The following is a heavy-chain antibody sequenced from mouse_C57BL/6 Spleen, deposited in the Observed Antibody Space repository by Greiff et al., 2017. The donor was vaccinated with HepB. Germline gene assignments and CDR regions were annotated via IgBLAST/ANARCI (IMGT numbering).Heavy chain of an antibody. CDR3: ARQVHWYFDV. J-gene: IGHJ1*03. CDR1: GFTFSSYT. V-gene: IGHV5-9*01. CDR2: ISGGGGNT. Sequence: EVQVVESGGGLVKPGGSLKLSCAASGFTFSSYTMSWVRQTPEKRLEWVATISGGGGNTYYPDSVKGRFTISRDNAKNTLYLQMSSLRSEDTALYYCARQVHWYFDVWGTGTTVTVSS.